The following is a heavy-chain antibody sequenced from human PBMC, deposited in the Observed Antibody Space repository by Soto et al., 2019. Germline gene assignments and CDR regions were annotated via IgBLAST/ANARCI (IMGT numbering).Heavy chain of an antibody. V-gene: IGHV4-34*01. Sequence: PSETLSLTCAVYGGSFSGYYWSWIRQPPGKGLEWIGEINHNGSTNYNPSLKSRVTISVDTSKNQFSLKLSSVTAADTAVYYCARLAPSRSKYYYGSGSYYYYYYGMDVWGQGTTVTVSS. CDR2: INHNGST. CDR1: GGSFSGYY. D-gene: IGHD3-10*01. CDR3: ARLAPSRSKYYYGSGSYYYYYYGMDV. J-gene: IGHJ6*02.